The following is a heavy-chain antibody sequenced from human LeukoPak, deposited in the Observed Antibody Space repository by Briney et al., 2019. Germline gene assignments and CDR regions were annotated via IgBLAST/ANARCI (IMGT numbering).Heavy chain of an antibody. CDR1: GGSISSYY. J-gene: IGHJ6*03. D-gene: IGHD3-22*01. CDR2: IYTSGST. Sequence: WETLSLTCTASGGSISSYYWSWIRQPAGKGLEWIGRIYTSGSTNYNPSLKSRVTMSVDTSKNQFSLKLSSVTAADTAVYYCTRGSIAYYYMDVWGKGTTVTISS. V-gene: IGHV4-4*07. CDR3: TRGSIAYYYMDV.